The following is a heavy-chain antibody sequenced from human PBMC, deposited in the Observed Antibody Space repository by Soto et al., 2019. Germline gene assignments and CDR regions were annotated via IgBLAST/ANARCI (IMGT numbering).Heavy chain of an antibody. Sequence: QVQLQQWGAGLLKPSETLSLTCAVYGGSFSGYYWSWIRQPPGKGLEWIVEINHSGSTNYNPSLKRRVTISVDTPKDQFSRKLSSVTAADTAVYYCASTVRGSYRYRPIDYWGQGTLVTVSS. CDR1: GGSFSGYY. CDR2: INHSGST. CDR3: ASTVRGSYRYRPIDY. J-gene: IGHJ4*02. D-gene: IGHD3-16*02. V-gene: IGHV4-34*01.